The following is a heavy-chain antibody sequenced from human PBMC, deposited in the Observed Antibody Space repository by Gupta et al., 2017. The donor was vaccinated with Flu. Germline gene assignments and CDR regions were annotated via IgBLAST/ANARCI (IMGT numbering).Heavy chain of an antibody. Sequence: QHPGKGLEWIGYIYYSGSTYYNPSLKSRVTISVDTSKNQFSLKLSSVTAADTAVYYCARSGYGLRPIDYWGQGTLVTVSS. J-gene: IGHJ4*02. CDR2: IYYSGST. D-gene: IGHD5-18*01. V-gene: IGHV4-31*02. CDR3: ARSGYGLRPIDY.